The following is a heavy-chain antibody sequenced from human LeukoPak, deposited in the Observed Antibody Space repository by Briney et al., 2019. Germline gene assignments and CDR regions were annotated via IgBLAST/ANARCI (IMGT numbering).Heavy chain of an antibody. CDR1: GFTFSNYA. J-gene: IGHJ4*02. Sequence: GGSLRLSCEASGFTFSNYAMSWVRQAPGKGLECVSPISGSGGSTYYRDSVKGRFTVSRDNSKNTLYLQMNSLRAEDTVVYYCAKSPAGSSWPSIDYWGQGTLVTVSS. CDR3: AKSPAGSSWPSIDY. CDR2: ISGSGGST. V-gene: IGHV3-23*01. D-gene: IGHD6-13*01.